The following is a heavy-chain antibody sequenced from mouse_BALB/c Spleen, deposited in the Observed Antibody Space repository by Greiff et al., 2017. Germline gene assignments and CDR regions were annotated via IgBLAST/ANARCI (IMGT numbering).Heavy chain of an antibody. CDR3: ARDRRPYYYAMDY. CDR2: IWGDGST. V-gene: IGHV2-6-7*01. CDR1: GFSLTGYG. Sequence: VMLVESGPGLVAPSQSLSITCTVSGFSLTGYGVNWVRQPPGKGLEWLGMIWGDGSTDYNSALKSRLSISKDNSKSQVFLKMNSLQTDDTARYYCARDRRPYYYAMDYWGQGTSVTVSS. J-gene: IGHJ4*01.